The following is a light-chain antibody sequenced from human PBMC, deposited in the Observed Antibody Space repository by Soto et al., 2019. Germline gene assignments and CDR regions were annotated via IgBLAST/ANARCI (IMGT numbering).Light chain of an antibody. CDR1: NSDIGGYQY. CDR3: SSYTTSSTLV. Sequence: QSALTQPASVSGSPGQSITISCTGTNSDIGGYQYVSWYQPHPGKAPKLIIYEIINRPSGVSHRFSGSKSGNTASLTISGLQAEDEADYYCSSYTTSSTLVFGGGTKLTVL. J-gene: IGLJ3*02. CDR2: EII. V-gene: IGLV2-14*01.